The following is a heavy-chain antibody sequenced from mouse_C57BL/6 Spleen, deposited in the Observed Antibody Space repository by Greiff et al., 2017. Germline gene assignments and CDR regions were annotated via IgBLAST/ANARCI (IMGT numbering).Heavy chain of an antibody. V-gene: IGHV1-52*01. CDR1: GYTFTSYW. CDR2: IDPSDSET. D-gene: IGHD3-2*02. CDR3: ARKEAAQATLNY. J-gene: IGHJ2*01. Sequence: VQLQQPVAELVRPGSSVKLSCKASGYTFTSYWMHWVKQRPIQGLEWIGNIDPSDSETHYNQKFKDKATLTVDKSSSTAYMQLSSLTSEDSAVYYCARKEAAQATLNYWGQGTTLTVSS.